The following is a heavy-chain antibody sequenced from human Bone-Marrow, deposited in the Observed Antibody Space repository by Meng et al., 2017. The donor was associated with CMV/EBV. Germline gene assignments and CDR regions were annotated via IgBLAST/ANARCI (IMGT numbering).Heavy chain of an antibody. J-gene: IGHJ6*02. CDR2: ISAYNGNT. Sequence: ASVKVSCKASGYTFTSYGISWVRQAPGQGLEWMGWISAYNGNTNYAQKFQGRVTMTTDTSTSTAYMELRSLRCDDTAVYYCARDLVVYYYYYGMDVWGQGTTVTVSS. CDR1: GYTFTSYG. D-gene: IGHD6-6*01. V-gene: IGHV1-18*01. CDR3: ARDLVVYYYYYGMDV.